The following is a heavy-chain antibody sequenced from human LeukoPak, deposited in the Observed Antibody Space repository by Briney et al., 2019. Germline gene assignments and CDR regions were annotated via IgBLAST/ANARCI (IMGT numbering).Heavy chain of an antibody. V-gene: IGHV4-34*01. J-gene: IGHJ4*02. CDR1: GFTFSSYA. CDR2: INHSGST. D-gene: IGHD6-13*01. CDR3: ARGLMWAAAGFDY. Sequence: GSLRLSCAASGFTFSSYAMSWVRQAPGKGLECIGEINHSGSTNYNPSLKSRVTISVDTSKNQFSLKLSSVTAADTAVYYCARGLMWAAAGFDYWGQGILVTVSS.